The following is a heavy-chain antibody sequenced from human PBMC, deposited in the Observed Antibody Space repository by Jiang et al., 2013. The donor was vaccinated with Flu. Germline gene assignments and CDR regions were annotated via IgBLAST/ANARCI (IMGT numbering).Heavy chain of an antibody. CDR3: ARGVAVAGPRLGYYYYYGMDV. Sequence: SGAEVKKPGSSVRVSCKASGGTFSSYAISWVRQAPGQGLEWMGGIIPILGIANYAQKFQGRVTITADKSTSTAYMELSSLRSEDTAVYYCARGVAVAGPRLGYYYYYGMDVWGQGTTVTVSS. CDR2: IIPILGIA. J-gene: IGHJ6*02. CDR1: GGTFSSYA. V-gene: IGHV1-69*04. D-gene: IGHD6-19*01.